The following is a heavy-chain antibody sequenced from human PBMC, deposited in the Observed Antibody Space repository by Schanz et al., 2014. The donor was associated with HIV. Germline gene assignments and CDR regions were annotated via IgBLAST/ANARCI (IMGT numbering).Heavy chain of an antibody. Sequence: QVLLVESGGGVVQPGRSLRLSCAASGFTFSTYSMHWVRRAPGKGLEWVAFISYDGSNKYYADSVKGRFTISRDNAKNSLHLQMNSLRAEDTAVYYCARDLLGGSDGYYYYYGMDVWGQGTTVTVSS. V-gene: IGHV3-30*04. CDR3: ARDLLGGSDGYYYYYGMDV. J-gene: IGHJ6*02. CDR1: GFTFSTYS. D-gene: IGHD1-26*01. CDR2: ISYDGSNK.